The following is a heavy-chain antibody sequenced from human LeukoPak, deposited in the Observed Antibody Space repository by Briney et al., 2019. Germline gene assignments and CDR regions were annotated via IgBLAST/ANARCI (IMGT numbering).Heavy chain of an antibody. CDR1: GFTFSTYA. CDR3: ARAENRGPYYGMDV. J-gene: IGHJ6*02. CDR2: ISYDGSNE. Sequence: PGGSLRLSCTASGFTFSTYAMHWVRQAPGKGLEWVAVISYDGSNEYYADSVKGRFTISRDNSKNTLYLQMNSLRVEDTAVYYCARAENRGPYYGMDVWGRGTMVTVSS. V-gene: IGHV3-30-3*01. D-gene: IGHD2/OR15-2a*01.